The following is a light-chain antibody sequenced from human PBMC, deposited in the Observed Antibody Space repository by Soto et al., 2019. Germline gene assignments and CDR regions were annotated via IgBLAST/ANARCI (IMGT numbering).Light chain of an antibody. J-gene: IGLJ3*02. CDR2: DVF. V-gene: IGLV2-8*01. Sequence: QSVLTQPPSASGSPGQSVTISCTGTSSDVGGYNYVSWYQHHPGKAPKLIIYDVFERPSGVPDRISGSKSGNTASLTVSGLQTEEEAEYYCTAFAGSKDLLFGGGTQLTVL. CDR3: TAFAGSKDLL. CDR1: SSDVGGYNY.